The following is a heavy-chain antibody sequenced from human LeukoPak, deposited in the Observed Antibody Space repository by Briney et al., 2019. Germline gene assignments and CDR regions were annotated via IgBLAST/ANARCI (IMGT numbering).Heavy chain of an antibody. J-gene: IGHJ4*02. V-gene: IGHV4-59*01. CDR3: ARGWLQSRSFDY. CDR1: GGFISSYS. Sequence: SETLSLTCTVSGGFISSYSWSWIRQPPGKGLEWIGYICYSGSTNYNPSLKSRVTISVDTSKNQFSLKLSSVTAADTAVYYCARGWLQSRSFDYWGQGTLVTVSS. D-gene: IGHD5-24*01. CDR2: ICYSGST.